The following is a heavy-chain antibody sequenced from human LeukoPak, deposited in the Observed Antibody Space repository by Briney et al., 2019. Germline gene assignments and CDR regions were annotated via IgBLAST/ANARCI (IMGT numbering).Heavy chain of an antibody. CDR2: ISSSSSYI. CDR1: GFTFSSYS. J-gene: IGHJ6*03. V-gene: IGHV3-21*01. CDR3: ARESDILTGPHPYYYMDV. D-gene: IGHD3-9*01. Sequence: AGGSLRLSCAASGFTFSSYSMNWVRQAPGKGLEWVSSISSSSSYIYYADSVKGRFTISRDNAKSSLYLQMNSLRDEDTAVYYCARESDILTGPHPYYYMDVWGKGTTVTVSS.